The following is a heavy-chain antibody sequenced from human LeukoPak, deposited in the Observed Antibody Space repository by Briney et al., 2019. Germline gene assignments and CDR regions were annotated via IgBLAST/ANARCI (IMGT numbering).Heavy chain of an antibody. CDR2: ISSSSSYI. Sequence: PWGALRLFCSAFGFTLNSYYMNWVRQAPGKGPEWVSSISSSSSYIYYADSVKGRFTISRDNAKNSLYLQMNSLRAEDTAVYYCARDPYTSVVAQDYWGQGTLVTVSS. CDR1: GFTLNSYY. CDR3: ARDPYTSVVAQDY. D-gene: IGHD2-2*01. J-gene: IGHJ4*02. V-gene: IGHV3-21*01.